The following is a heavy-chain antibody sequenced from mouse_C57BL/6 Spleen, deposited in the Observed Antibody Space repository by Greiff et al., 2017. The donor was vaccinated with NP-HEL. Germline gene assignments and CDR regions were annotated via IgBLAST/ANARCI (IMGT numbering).Heavy chain of an antibody. CDR3: ARRITTDWYCDV. V-gene: IGHV1-69*01. D-gene: IGHD1-1*01. Sequence: VQLQQSGAELVMPGASVKLSCKASGYTFTSYWMHWVKQRPGQGLEWIGEIDPSDSYTNYNQKFKGKSTLTVDKSSSTAYMQLSSLTSEDSAVYYCARRITTDWYCDVWGTGTTVTVSS. CDR2: IDPSDSYT. CDR1: GYTFTSYW. J-gene: IGHJ1*03.